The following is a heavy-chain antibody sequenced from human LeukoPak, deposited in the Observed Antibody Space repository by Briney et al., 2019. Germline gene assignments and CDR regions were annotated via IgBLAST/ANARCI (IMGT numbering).Heavy chain of an antibody. Sequence: PSETLSLSCTVSGGSISSGSYYWSWIRQPAGKGLEWIGRIYTSGSTNYNPSLKSRVTISVDTSKNQFSLKLSSMTAADTAVYYCARGHMITFGGVSPGFDYWGQGTLVTVSS. CDR2: IYTSGST. V-gene: IGHV4-61*02. CDR3: ARGHMITFGGVSPGFDY. J-gene: IGHJ4*02. CDR1: GGSISSGSYY. D-gene: IGHD3-16*01.